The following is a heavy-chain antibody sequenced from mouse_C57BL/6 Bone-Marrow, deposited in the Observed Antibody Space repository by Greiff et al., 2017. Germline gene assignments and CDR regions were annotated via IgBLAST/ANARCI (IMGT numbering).Heavy chain of an antibody. V-gene: IGHV14-2*01. CDR3: ARNYGSPY. CDR1: GFNIKDYY. J-gene: IGHJ2*01. D-gene: IGHD1-1*01. CDR2: IDPEDGET. Sequence: VQLQQSGAELVKPGASVKLSCTASGFNIKDYYMHWVKQRTEQGLEWIGRIDPEDGETKYDPKVQGKATITAATSSNTAYLQLSSLTSEDTAVYYCARNYGSPYWGQGTTLTVSS.